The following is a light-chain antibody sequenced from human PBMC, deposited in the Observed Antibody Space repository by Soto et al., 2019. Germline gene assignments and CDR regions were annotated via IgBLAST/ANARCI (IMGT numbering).Light chain of an antibody. Sequence: QSVLTQPPSASGTPGQRIIISCSGSSPNIGRNTVKWYRQLPGTAPKLLIGRSDQRPSGVPDRFSGSQSGTSASLAISGLQSEDGADYICAAWDDSLNAWAFGGGTKLTVL. CDR3: AAWDDSLNAWA. CDR1: SPNIGRNT. V-gene: IGLV1-44*01. CDR2: RSD. J-gene: IGLJ3*02.